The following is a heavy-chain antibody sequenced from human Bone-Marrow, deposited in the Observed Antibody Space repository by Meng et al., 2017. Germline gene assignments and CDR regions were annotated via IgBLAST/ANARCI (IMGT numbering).Heavy chain of an antibody. D-gene: IGHD5-12*01. V-gene: IGHV4-39*07. Sequence: QPQLPESGPGLVQPSETLSLNCTVSGGSISSSSYYWGWIRQPPGKGLEWIGSIYYSGSTYYNPSLKSRVTISVDTSKNQFSLKLSSVTDADTAVYYCARIEWLAWYFDLWGRGTLVTVSS. CDR3: ARIEWLAWYFDL. CDR1: GGSISSSSYY. CDR2: IYYSGST. J-gene: IGHJ2*01.